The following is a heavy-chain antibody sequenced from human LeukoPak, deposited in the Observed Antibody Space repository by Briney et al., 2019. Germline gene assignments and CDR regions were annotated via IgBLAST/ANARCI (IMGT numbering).Heavy chain of an antibody. CDR2: VNPNSGNT. CDR1: GYTFTSYD. V-gene: IGHV1-8*01. J-gene: IGHJ5*02. Sequence: ASVKVSCKASGYTFTSYDINRVRQASGQGLEWMGWVNPNSGNTGYAQKFQGRVTMTMSTSITTAYMELSSLRSEDTAVYYCAREKLRTDNNFDTWGQGTLVTVSS. D-gene: IGHD1-1*01. CDR3: AREKLRTDNNFDT.